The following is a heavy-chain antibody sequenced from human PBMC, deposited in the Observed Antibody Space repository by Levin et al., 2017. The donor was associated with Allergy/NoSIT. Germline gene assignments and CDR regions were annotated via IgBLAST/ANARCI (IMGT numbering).Heavy chain of an antibody. Sequence: GGSLRLSCAASGFTFSSYAMTWVRQAPGKGPEWVSAISGSGGGTYYADSLKGRFTISRDNSENTLYLQMNSLRAEDTAVYYCAKGRDQRGGDYVSWFDPWGQGALVTVSS. CDR1: GFTFSSYA. D-gene: IGHD4-17*01. J-gene: IGHJ5*02. CDR3: AKGRDQRGGDYVSWFDP. CDR2: ISGSGGGT. V-gene: IGHV3-23*01.